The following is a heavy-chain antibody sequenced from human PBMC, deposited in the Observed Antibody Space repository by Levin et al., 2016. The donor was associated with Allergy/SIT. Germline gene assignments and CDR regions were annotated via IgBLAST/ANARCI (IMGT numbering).Heavy chain of an antibody. CDR3: ARGGPIAVAGASAFDI. Sequence: GGSLRLSCAASGFTFSSYGMHWVRQAPGKGLEWVAVIWYDGSNKYYADSVKGRFTISRDNSKNMLYLQMNSLRAEDTAVYYCARGGPIAVAGASAFDIWGQGTMVTVSS. D-gene: IGHD6-19*01. V-gene: IGHV3-33*01. J-gene: IGHJ3*02. CDR1: GFTFSSYG. CDR2: IWYDGSNK.